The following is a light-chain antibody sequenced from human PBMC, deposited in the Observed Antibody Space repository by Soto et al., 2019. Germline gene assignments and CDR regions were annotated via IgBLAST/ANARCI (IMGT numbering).Light chain of an antibody. Sequence: SVLPPSPGTLSLSPGERSTLSFGASQSVSNNYLAWYQQKPGQAPRLLIYGASNRATGIPDRFSGSGSGTDFTLTISRLEPEDFAVYYCQQYCSSGTFGQGTKVDIK. J-gene: IGKJ1*01. CDR1: QSVSNNY. CDR2: GAS. V-gene: IGKV3-20*01. CDR3: QQYCSSGT.